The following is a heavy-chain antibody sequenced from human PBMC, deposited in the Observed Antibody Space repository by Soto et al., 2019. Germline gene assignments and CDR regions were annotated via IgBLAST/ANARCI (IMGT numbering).Heavy chain of an antibody. CDR3: VTGDHLVR. Sequence: ASVKVSCKTSGYTFTGYYLNWVRQAPGRGLEWVGWVNPKTGDTNNAQKFQGRVTMTTDTSISTGYMELSGLKSDDTAVYYCVTGDHLVRWGQGTRVTVSS. CDR1: GYTFTGYY. V-gene: IGHV1-2*02. CDR2: VNPKTGDT. J-gene: IGHJ4*02. D-gene: IGHD6-6*01.